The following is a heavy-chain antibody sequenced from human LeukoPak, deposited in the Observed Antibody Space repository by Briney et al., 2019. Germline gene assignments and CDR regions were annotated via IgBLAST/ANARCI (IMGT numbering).Heavy chain of an antibody. V-gene: IGHV4-39*07. J-gene: IGHJ1*01. D-gene: IGHD4-23*01. CDR1: GGSISSSSYY. CDR2: IYYSGST. CDR3: ARGRRLRWYGPPQH. Sequence: SETLSLTCTVSGGSISSSSYYWGWIRQPPGKGLEWIGSIYYSGSTYYNPSLKSRVTISVDTSKNQFSLKLSSVTAADTAVYYCARGRRLRWYGPPQHWGQGTLVTVSS.